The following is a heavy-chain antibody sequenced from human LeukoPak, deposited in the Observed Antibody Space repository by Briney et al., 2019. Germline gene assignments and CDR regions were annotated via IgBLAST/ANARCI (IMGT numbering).Heavy chain of an antibody. V-gene: IGHV3-33*01. CDR3: AREGYLGYCSGGSCSNWFDP. CDR1: GFAFSSYG. CDR2: IWYDGSNK. Sequence: PGQSLTLSWAAAGFAFSSYGMHWDRQAPSKGRGWVAFIWYDGSNKYYADSGKGRSTISRDNSKNALYLQVNSLRADDTAVYYCAREGYLGYCSGGSCSNWFDPWGQGTLVTVSS. D-gene: IGHD2-15*01. J-gene: IGHJ5*02.